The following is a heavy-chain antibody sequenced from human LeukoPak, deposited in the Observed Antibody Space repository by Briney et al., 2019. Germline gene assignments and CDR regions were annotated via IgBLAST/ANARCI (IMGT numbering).Heavy chain of an antibody. D-gene: IGHD3-3*01. V-gene: IGHV3-33*01. CDR1: GFTFSSYG. CDR3: ARGSTDYDFWSGYYEFDY. Sequence: PGRSLRLSCAASGFTFSSYGMHWVRQAPGKGLECVAVIWYDGSNKYYADSVKGRFTISRDNSKNTLYLQMNSLRAEDTAVYYCARGSTDYDFWSGYYEFDYWGQGTLVTVSS. CDR2: IWYDGSNK. J-gene: IGHJ4*02.